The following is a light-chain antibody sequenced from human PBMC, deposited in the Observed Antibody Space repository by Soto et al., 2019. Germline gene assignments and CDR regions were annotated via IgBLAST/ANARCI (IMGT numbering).Light chain of an antibody. CDR1: HSVSRTY. Sequence: VMTQSPATLSGSPGEKATLSCRASHSVSRTYLAWYQQKPGQAPRLLIYGTSDRATGTPDRFSGSGSGTDFTLTISRLEPEDSAVYYCQQFDDSVTFGQGTRLAI. CDR3: QQFDDSVT. J-gene: IGKJ5*01. V-gene: IGKV3-20*01. CDR2: GTS.